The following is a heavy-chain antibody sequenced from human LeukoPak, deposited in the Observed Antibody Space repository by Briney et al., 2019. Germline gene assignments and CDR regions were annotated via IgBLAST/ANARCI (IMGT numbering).Heavy chain of an antibody. CDR1: GFTFSSYG. CDR2: ISYDGSNK. V-gene: IGHV3-30*18. J-gene: IGHJ6*02. Sequence: GGSLRLSCAASGFTFSSYGMHWVRQAPGKGLEWVAVISYDGSNKYYADSVKGRFTISRDNSKNTLYLQMNSLRAEDTAVYYCAKVSVYCSSTSCRASYYYYGMDVWGQGTTVTVSS. D-gene: IGHD2-2*01. CDR3: AKVSVYCSSTSCRASYYYYGMDV.